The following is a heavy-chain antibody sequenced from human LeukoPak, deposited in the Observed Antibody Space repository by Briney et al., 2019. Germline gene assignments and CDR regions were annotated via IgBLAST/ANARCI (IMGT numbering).Heavy chain of an antibody. V-gene: IGHV3-33*03. D-gene: IGHD2-2*01. CDR2: IWYDGSNK. Sequence: GGSLRLSCAASGFTFSSYGMHWVRQAPGKGLEWVAVIWYDGSNKYYADSVKGRFTISRDNAKKSLYLQMNSLRAEDTAVYYCATPGLLGYCSSAICAPPGYWGQGTLVTVSS. J-gene: IGHJ4*02. CDR3: ATPGLLGYCSSAICAPPGY. CDR1: GFTFSSYG.